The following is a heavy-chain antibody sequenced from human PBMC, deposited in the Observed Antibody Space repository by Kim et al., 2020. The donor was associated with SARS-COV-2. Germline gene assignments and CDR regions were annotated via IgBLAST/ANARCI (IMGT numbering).Heavy chain of an antibody. CDR1: GLSVSRNY. Sequence: GGSLRLSCAASGLSVSRNYMNWVRQAPGKGLEWVSVLYSGGRKYYADSVRSRFTIFRDENRNTISIQMNSLRTEDTAIDYCTRDPSSLYGMDVWGQGTTVTVS. J-gene: IGHJ6*02. CDR2: LYSGGRK. V-gene: IGHV3-53*01. D-gene: IGHD3-16*02. CDR3: TRDPSSLYGMDV.